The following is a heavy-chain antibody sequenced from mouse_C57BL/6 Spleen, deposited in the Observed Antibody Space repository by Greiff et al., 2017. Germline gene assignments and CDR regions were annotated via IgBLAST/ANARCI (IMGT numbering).Heavy chain of an antibody. J-gene: IGHJ1*03. D-gene: IGHD1-1*01. Sequence: EVMLVESGGGLVQPGGSLSLSCAASGFTFTDYYMSWVRQPPGKALEWLGFIRNKANGYTTEYSASVKGRFTISRDNSQSILYLQMNALRAEDSATYYCARYRVLRYWYFDVWGTGTTVTVSS. CDR1: GFTFTDYY. CDR3: ARYRVLRYWYFDV. CDR2: IRNKANGYTT. V-gene: IGHV7-3*01.